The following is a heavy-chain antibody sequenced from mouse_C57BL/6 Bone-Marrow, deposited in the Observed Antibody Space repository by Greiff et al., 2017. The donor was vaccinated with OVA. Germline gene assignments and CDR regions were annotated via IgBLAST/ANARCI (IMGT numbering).Heavy chain of an antibody. CDR1: GYTFTSYG. Sequence: VQLQQPGAELVKPGASVKMSCKASGYTFTSYGISWVKQRTGQGLEWIGEIYPRSGNTYYNEKFKGKATLTADKSSSTAYMELRSLTSEDSAVYFCARWGVYYDPFAYWGQGTLVTVSA. J-gene: IGHJ3*01. D-gene: IGHD2-4*01. CDR3: ARWGVYYDPFAY. CDR2: IYPRSGNT. V-gene: IGHV1-81*01.